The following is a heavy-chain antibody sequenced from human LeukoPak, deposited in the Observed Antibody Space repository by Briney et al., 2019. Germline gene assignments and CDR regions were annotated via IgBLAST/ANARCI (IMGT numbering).Heavy chain of an antibody. D-gene: IGHD6-6*01. CDR2: IYTSGST. CDR3: ARESIAAHPNFDY. J-gene: IGHJ4*02. CDR1: GGSISSGSYY. V-gene: IGHV4-61*02. Sequence: SQTLSLTCTVSGGSISSGSYYWSWLRQPAGKGLEWIGRIYTSGSTNYNPSLKSRVTISVDTSKNQFSLKLSSVTAADTAVYYCARESIAAHPNFDYWGQGTLVTVSS.